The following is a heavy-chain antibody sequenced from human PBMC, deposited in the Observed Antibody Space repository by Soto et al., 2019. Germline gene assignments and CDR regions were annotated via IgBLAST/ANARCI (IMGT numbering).Heavy chain of an antibody. J-gene: IGHJ3*01. CDR3: AKLARRVIIV. Sequence: PGGSLSLSCEVSGFNFSNYYMNWIRQAPGKGLQWVSSVSLSGDITDHADSVNGRFTISRDNSKNTLYLQMNNLSAEDTAIYYCAKLARRVIIVWGQGTMVTVSS. CDR1: GFNFSNYY. D-gene: IGHD3-10*01. V-gene: IGHV3-23*01. CDR2: VSLSGDIT.